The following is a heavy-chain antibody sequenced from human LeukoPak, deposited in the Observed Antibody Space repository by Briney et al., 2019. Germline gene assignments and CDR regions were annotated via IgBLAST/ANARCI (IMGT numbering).Heavy chain of an antibody. V-gene: IGHV3-30*04. CDR3: ARDGPPRYDFWSGYYTLG. CDR1: GFTFSSYA. Sequence: GGSLRLSCAASGFTFSSYAMHWVRQAPGKGLEWVAVISYDGSNKYYADSVKGRFTISRDNSKNTLYLQMNSLRAEDTAVYYCARDGPPRYDFWSGYYTLGWGQGTLVTVSS. D-gene: IGHD3-3*01. CDR2: ISYDGSNK. J-gene: IGHJ4*02.